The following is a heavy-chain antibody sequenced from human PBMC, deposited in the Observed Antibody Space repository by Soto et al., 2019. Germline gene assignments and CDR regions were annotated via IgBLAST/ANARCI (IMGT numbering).Heavy chain of an antibody. J-gene: IGHJ6*02. CDR3: ARTSAAGKYYYGMDV. V-gene: IGHV5-51*01. D-gene: IGHD6-13*01. Sequence: GESLKISCKGSGDSFSSYWIGWVRQMPGKGLEWMGIIYPGDSDTRYSPSFQGQVTISADKSISTAYLQWSSLKASDTAMYYCARTSAAGKYYYGMDVWGQGTTVTVSS. CDR2: IYPGDSDT. CDR1: GDSFSSYW.